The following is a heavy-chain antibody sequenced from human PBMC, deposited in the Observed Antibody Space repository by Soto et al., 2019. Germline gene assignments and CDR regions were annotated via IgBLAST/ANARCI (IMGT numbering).Heavy chain of an antibody. D-gene: IGHD3-22*01. Sequence: QVQLVQSGAEMQQPGASVRVSCKASGGTFSTYAFSWVRQAPGQGLEWLGGTIPMFGTPTYAQKFQGRVAISADESTATVYMELSSLRSEDTAVYFCARPLRDRNYYYGMAVWGQGTTVTVSS. CDR3: ARPLRDRNYYYGMAV. J-gene: IGHJ6*02. CDR2: TIPMFGTP. V-gene: IGHV1-69*01. CDR1: GGTFSTYA.